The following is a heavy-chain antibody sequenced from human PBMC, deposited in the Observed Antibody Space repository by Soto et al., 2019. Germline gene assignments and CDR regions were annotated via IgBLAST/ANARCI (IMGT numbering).Heavy chain of an antibody. Sequence: QIQLQESGPGLVRPSQTLSLTCTVSGGSLNSEHYPWPWIRQAPGKGLEWSGYIHYTGRVRYNPSLQSRITMSVDTSKNLFSLDLSSVTAAVTAGYFRVREDVGVIRDYYGLDVWAQVTMVTVSS. J-gene: IGHJ6*02. CDR2: IHYTGRV. CDR1: GGSLNSEHYP. V-gene: IGHV4-30-4*01. D-gene: IGHD3-16*02. CDR3: VREDVGVIRDYYGLDV.